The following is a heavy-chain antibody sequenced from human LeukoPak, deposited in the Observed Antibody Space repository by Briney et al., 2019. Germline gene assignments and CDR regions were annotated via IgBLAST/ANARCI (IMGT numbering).Heavy chain of an antibody. V-gene: IGHV3-21*01. CDR2: ISSSSSYI. CDR3: ARDRTTVTTFDY. D-gene: IGHD4-17*01. J-gene: IGHJ4*02. CDR1: GFTFSTYT. Sequence: GGSLRLSCAASGFTFSTYTMNWVRQAPGKGLEWVSSISSSSSYIYYADSVKARFAISRDNAKNSLYLQVNSLRAEDTAVYYCARDRTTVTTFDYWGQGPWSPSPQ.